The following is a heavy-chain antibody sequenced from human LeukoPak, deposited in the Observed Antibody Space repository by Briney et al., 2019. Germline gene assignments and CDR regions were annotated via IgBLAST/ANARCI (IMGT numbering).Heavy chain of an antibody. D-gene: IGHD5-18*01. J-gene: IGHJ4*02. CDR3: ARQVTFGYAYAYYFDY. V-gene: IGHV4-39*01. CDR2: IHNSEST. CDR1: GGSISTSYYY. Sequence: SETLSLTCTASGGSISTSYYYWGWIRQPPGKGLEWIGNIHNSESTYYNPSLKGRVTISVDTSKNQFSLKLSSVTAADTAVYYCARQVTFGYAYAYYFDYWGQGSLVTVSS.